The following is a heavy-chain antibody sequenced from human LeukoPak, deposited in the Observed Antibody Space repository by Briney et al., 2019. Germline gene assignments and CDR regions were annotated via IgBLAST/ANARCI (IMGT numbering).Heavy chain of an antibody. CDR3: ARDSGHCTNGVCYYRVLDY. CDR1: GYTFTGYY. D-gene: IGHD2-8*01. J-gene: IGHJ4*02. CDR2: INPNSGGT. V-gene: IGHV1-2*06. Sequence: ASVKVSCKASGYTFTGYYMHWVRQAPGQGLEWMGRINPNSGGTNYAQKFQGRVTMTRDTSISTAYMELSRLRSDDTAVYYCARDSGHCTNGVCYYRVLDYWGQGTLVTGSS.